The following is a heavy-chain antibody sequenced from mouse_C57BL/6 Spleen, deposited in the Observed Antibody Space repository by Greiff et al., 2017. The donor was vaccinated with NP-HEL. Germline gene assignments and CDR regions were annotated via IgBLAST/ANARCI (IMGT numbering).Heavy chain of an antibody. Sequence: VQLVESGAELVKPGASVKISCKASGYAFSSYWMNWVKQRPGKGLEWIGQIYPGDGDTNYNGKFKGKATLTADKSSSTAYMQLSSLTSEDSAVYFCARHGSSYYYAMDYWGQGTSVTVSS. CDR2: IYPGDGDT. CDR1: GYAFSSYW. V-gene: IGHV1-80*01. J-gene: IGHJ4*01. D-gene: IGHD1-1*01. CDR3: ARHGSSYYYAMDY.